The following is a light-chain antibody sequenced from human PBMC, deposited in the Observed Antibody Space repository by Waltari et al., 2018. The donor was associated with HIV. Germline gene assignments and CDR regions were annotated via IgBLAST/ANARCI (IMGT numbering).Light chain of an antibody. CDR1: KLGDKF. CDR3: QAWDSSNVV. V-gene: IGLV3-1*01. J-gene: IGLJ2*01. CDR2: QDR. Sequence: SYELTQPPSVSVSPGQTATITCPGDKLGDKFPSWYQQKPGKSPVLVIFQDRRFTGSSSGNTATLTISGTQALDEADYYCQAWDSSNVVFGGGTHLTVL.